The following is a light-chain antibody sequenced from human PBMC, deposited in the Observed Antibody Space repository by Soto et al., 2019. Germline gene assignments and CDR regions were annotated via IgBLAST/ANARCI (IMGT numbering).Light chain of an antibody. V-gene: IGLV2-14*01. J-gene: IGLJ1*01. CDR3: SSYTSSSTPYV. CDR1: SVDVGGYNY. CDR2: EVS. Sequence: QSALTQPASVSGSPGQSITISCTGTSVDVGGYNYVSWNQQHPGKAPKLIIYEVSNRPSGVSNRFSGSKSGNTASLTISGLQAEDEADYYCSSYTSSSTPYVFGTGTKLTVL.